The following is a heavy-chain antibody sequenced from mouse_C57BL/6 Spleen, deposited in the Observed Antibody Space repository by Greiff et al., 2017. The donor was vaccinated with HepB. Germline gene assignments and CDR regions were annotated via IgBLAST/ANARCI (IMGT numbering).Heavy chain of an antibody. Sequence: DVMLVESGGGLVKPGGSLKLSCAASGFTFSSYAMSWVRQTPEKRLEWVATISDGGSYTYYPDNVKGRFTISRDNAKNNLYLQMSHLKSEDTAMYDCAIESNYGYFDVWGTGTTVTVSS. CDR2: ISDGGSYT. V-gene: IGHV5-4*01. J-gene: IGHJ1*03. D-gene: IGHD2-5*01. CDR3: AIESNYGYFDV. CDR1: GFTFSSYA.